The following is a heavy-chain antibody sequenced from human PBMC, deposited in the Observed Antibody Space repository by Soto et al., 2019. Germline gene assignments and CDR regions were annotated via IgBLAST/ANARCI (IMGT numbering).Heavy chain of an antibody. Sequence: PGGSLRLSCAASGFTFSSYAMSWVRQAPGRGLEWVSAISGSGGSTYYADSVKGRFTISRDNSKNTLYLQMNSLRAEDTAVYYCSKTRSIRTMVPRIDPSGQGTLVTVST. J-gene: IGHJ5*02. D-gene: IGHD3-10*01. CDR1: GFTFSSYA. CDR3: SKTRSIRTMVPRIDP. V-gene: IGHV3-23*01. CDR2: ISGSGGST.